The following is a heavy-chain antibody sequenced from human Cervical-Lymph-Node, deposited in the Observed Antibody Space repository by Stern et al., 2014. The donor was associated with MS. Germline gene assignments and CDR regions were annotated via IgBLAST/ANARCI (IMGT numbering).Heavy chain of an antibody. D-gene: IGHD1-1*01. Sequence: VQLVQSGGGVIQPGGSLGLSCTASGFTVSRDYMTWVRQAPGKGLEWVSIITNVGSTFYTDSVKGRFTISRDDSKNTVYLHMTSLRAEDTAMYYCARDTSSPERSDWWGQGTLVTVSS. V-gene: IGHV3-53*01. J-gene: IGHJ4*02. CDR2: ITNVGST. CDR1: GFTVSRDY. CDR3: ARDTSSPERSDW.